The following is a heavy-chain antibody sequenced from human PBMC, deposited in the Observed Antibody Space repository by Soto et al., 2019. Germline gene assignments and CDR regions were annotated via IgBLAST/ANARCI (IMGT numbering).Heavy chain of an antibody. CDR2: INHSGST. V-gene: IGHV4-34*01. J-gene: IGHJ4*02. CDR3: AGGYNMVATMGPLGY. D-gene: IGHD5-12*01. Sequence: PSETLSLTCAVYGGSFSGYYWSWIRQPPGKGLEWIGEINHSGSTNYNPSLKSRVTISVDTSKNQFSLKLSSVTAADTAVYYCAGGYNMVATMGPLGYWGQGTRVTVSS. CDR1: GGSFSGYY.